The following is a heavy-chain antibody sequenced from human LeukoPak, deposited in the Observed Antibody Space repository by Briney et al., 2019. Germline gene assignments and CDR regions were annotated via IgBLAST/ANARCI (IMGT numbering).Heavy chain of an antibody. J-gene: IGHJ4*02. CDR2: IYYGGST. V-gene: IGHV4-31*03. D-gene: IGHD2-15*01. CDR1: GGSISSGGYY. CDR3: AREGYCSGGSCYRAFDY. Sequence: PSETLSLTCTVSGGSISSGGYYWSWIRQHPGKGLEWIGYIYYGGSTYYNPSLKSRVTISVDTSKNQFSLKLSSVTAADTAVYYCAREGYCSGGSCYRAFDYWGQGTLVTVSS.